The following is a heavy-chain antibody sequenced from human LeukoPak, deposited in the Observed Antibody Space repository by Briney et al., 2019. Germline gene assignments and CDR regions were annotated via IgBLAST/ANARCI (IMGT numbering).Heavy chain of an antibody. Sequence: GGSLRLSCAASRFPFSSYWMHWVRQAPGKGLVWVSRINGDGSITTYADSVKGRFTISRDNAKNMLYLQLDSLTAEDTAVYYCSRGLVGYYHDSSTYPDSWGQGTLVTVSS. CDR1: RFPFSSYW. J-gene: IGHJ4*02. CDR2: INGDGSIT. CDR3: SRGLVGYYHDSSTYPDS. D-gene: IGHD3-22*01. V-gene: IGHV3-74*01.